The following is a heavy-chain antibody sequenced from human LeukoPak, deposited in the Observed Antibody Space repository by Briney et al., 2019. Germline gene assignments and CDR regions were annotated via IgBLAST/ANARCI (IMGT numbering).Heavy chain of an antibody. J-gene: IGHJ4*02. D-gene: IGHD2-2*01. V-gene: IGHV4-31*03. CDR3: ARDACSSTSCPFDY. CDR1: GGSISSGGYY. CDR2: IYYSGST. Sequence: PSETLSLTCTVSGGSISSGGYYWSWIRQHPGKGLEWIVYIYYSGSTYYNPSLKSRVTISVDTSKNQFSLKLSSVTAADTAVYYCARDACSSTSCPFDYRGQGTLVTVSS.